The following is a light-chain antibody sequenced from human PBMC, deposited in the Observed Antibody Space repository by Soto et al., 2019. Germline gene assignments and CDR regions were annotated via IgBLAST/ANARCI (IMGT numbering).Light chain of an antibody. V-gene: IGKV3-20*01. Sequence: EIVLTQSPGTLSLSPGERATLSCRASQSVSSSFLAWYQQKPGQAPRLLIYGASSRATGIPDRFSGSGSGTDFTLTISGLEPEEFAVYYCQQYDSSPWTFGQGTKVELK. CDR2: GAS. J-gene: IGKJ1*01. CDR3: QQYDSSPWT. CDR1: QSVSSSF.